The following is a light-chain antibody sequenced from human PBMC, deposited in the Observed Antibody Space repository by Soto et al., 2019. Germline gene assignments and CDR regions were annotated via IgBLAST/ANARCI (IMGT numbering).Light chain of an antibody. J-gene: IGKJ2*01. V-gene: IGKV1-5*01. CDR2: GAY. CDR3: QQYHTYPQT. Sequence: IRMTQSPSTQSASIGDRVIITCRASQSISNWLAWYQQKPGRAPKSLIYGAYKWHSGVPSRFSGSGSETDFTLTITSLQSEDFATYYCQQYHTYPQTFGQGTRLEI. CDR1: QSISNW.